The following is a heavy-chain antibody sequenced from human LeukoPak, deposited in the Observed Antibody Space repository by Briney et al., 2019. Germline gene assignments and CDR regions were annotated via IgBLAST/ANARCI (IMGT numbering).Heavy chain of an antibody. CDR3: ARWDIPTAHIDY. Sequence: GGSLRLSCAASGFTFSSYGMHWVRQAPGKGLEWVAVIRFDESHRYYADSVKGRFTISRDNSKNTLFLQMNSLRAEDTALYYCARWDIPTAHIDYWGQGTLVTVSS. V-gene: IGHV3-33*01. CDR1: GFTFSSYG. J-gene: IGHJ4*02. D-gene: IGHD6-13*01. CDR2: IRFDESHR.